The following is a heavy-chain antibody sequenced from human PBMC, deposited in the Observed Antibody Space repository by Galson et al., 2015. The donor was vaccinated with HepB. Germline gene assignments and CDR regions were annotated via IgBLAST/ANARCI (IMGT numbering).Heavy chain of an antibody. CDR1: GYTFTGYY. CDR3: AREGSTMIRGVIVY. J-gene: IGHJ4*02. D-gene: IGHD3-10*01. V-gene: IGHV1-2*02. Sequence: SVHVSCKASGYTFTGYYMHWVRQAPGQGLEGVGWINPNSGGTNYAQKFQGRVTMTRDRSISTAYMELSRLRSDDTAVYYCAREGSTMIRGVIVYWGQGTLVTVSS. CDR2: INPNSGGT.